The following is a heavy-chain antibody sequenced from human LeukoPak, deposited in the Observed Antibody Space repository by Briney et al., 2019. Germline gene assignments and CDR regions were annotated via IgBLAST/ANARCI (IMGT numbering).Heavy chain of an antibody. V-gene: IGHV3-74*01. CDR1: GFTFSSYW. J-gene: IGHJ4*02. D-gene: IGHD4-23*01. Sequence: PGGSLRLSCAASGFTFSSYWMHWVRQAPVKGLVWVSRINSDGSSTSYADSVKGRFTISRDNAKNTLYLQMNSLRAEDTAVYYCARGVRDYGDKWGQGTLVTVSS. CDR2: INSDGSST. CDR3: ARGVRDYGDK.